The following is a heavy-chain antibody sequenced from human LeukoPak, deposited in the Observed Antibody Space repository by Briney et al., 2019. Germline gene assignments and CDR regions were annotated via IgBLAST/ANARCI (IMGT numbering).Heavy chain of an antibody. J-gene: IGHJ3*02. CDR1: GFTFSSYG. D-gene: IGHD3-22*01. Sequence: PGGSLRLSCAASGFTFSSYGMHWVRQAPGKVLEWVAVISYDGSNKYYADSVKGRFTISRDNSKNTLYLQMNSLRAEDTAVYYCAKGFLQFIYYDSSGYRSDAFDIWGQGTMVTVSS. V-gene: IGHV3-30*18. CDR2: ISYDGSNK. CDR3: AKGFLQFIYYDSSGYRSDAFDI.